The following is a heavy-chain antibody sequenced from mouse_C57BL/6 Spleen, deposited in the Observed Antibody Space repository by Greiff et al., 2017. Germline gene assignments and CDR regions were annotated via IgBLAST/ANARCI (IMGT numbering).Heavy chain of an antibody. V-gene: IGHV1-69*01. CDR1: GYTFTSYW. CDR2: IDPSDSYT. CDR3: ARFGSKTAVDY. D-gene: IGHD2-2*01. J-gene: IGHJ4*01. Sequence: QVQLQQPGAELVMPGASVKLSCKASGYTFTSYWMHWVKQRPGQGLEWIGEIDPSDSYTNYNQKFKGKSTLTVDKSSSTAYMQLSSLTSEDSAVYYCARFGSKTAVDYWGQGTSVTVSS.